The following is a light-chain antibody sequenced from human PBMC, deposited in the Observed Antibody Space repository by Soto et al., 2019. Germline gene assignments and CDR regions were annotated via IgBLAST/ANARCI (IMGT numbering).Light chain of an antibody. CDR1: QSVGHN. CDR3: QQYNNWPRT. CDR2: GAS. Sequence: DIVMTQSPVTLSVSPGDRATLSCRASQSVGHNLAWFQQKPGQAPRLLIYGASARATGIPDRFSGSGFGTDFTPTISSLQSEDLAVYSCQQYNNWPRTFGQGTKVEIK. V-gene: IGKV3-15*01. J-gene: IGKJ1*01.